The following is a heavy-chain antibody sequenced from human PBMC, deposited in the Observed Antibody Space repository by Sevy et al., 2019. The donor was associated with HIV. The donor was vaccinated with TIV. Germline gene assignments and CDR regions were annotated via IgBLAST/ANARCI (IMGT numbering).Heavy chain of an antibody. Sequence: GGSLRLSCAASGFTFVTYAMNWVRQAPGKGLEWVSGVSGSGATTLYADSVKGRFSISRDNSKNTLYLQINSLRAEDTAVYYCAKHVYDSSGYYPMGAFDIWGQGTMVTVSS. J-gene: IGHJ3*02. CDR2: VSGSGATT. CDR1: GFTFVTYA. D-gene: IGHD3-22*01. CDR3: AKHVYDSSGYYPMGAFDI. V-gene: IGHV3-23*01.